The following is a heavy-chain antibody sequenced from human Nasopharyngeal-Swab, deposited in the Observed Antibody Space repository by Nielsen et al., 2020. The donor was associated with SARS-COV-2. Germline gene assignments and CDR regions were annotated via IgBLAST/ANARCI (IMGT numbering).Heavy chain of an antibody. CDR2: LNLDSGET. CDR1: GYTFASFD. Sequence: ASVNVSCKPSGYTFASFDINWVRQATGRGLAWVGWLNLDSGETHYAQEFQGKVTLTSETSRSTAYMELRRLRSEDTAVYYCARGPRPKRHLDYWGQGTLVTVSS. V-gene: IGHV1-8*01. CDR3: ARGPRPKRHLDY. J-gene: IGHJ4*02. D-gene: IGHD1-1*01.